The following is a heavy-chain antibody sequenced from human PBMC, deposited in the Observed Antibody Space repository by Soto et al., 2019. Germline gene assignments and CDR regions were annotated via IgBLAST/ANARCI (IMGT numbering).Heavy chain of an antibody. Sequence: PGGSLRVSCAASGFAFSSYTMSWVRQTPGKGLEWVSSISASGGSTYYGDSLKGRFTISRDNSKNTLNLHIKSLGVEDSAVYYCAKDRGGFARGWEYYDFWGQGTQVTV. V-gene: IGHV3-23*01. D-gene: IGHD6-19*01. CDR2: ISASGGST. CDR1: GFAFSSYT. J-gene: IGHJ4*02. CDR3: AKDRGGFARGWEYYDF.